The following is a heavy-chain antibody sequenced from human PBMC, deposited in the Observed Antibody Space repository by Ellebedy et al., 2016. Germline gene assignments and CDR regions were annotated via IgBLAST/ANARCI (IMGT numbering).Heavy chain of an antibody. CDR2: INTNTGDP. D-gene: IGHD3-10*01. J-gene: IGHJ3*02. V-gene: IGHV7-4-1*02. Sequence: ASVKVSCKASGYTFTTYAINWVRQAPGQGLEWMGWINTNTGDPSYAQGFTGRFVFSLDTSVSPAYLQLSSLKTEDTAVYYCARPMVRGVDGFDIWGQGTMVTVSS. CDR3: ARPMVRGVDGFDI. CDR1: GYTFTTYA.